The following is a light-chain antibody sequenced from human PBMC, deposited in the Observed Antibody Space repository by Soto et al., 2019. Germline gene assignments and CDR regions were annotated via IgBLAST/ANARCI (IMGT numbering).Light chain of an antibody. J-gene: IGKJ2*01. CDR1: QGISSY. CDR3: QQLNAYPYT. Sequence: IQLTQSPSSLSASVGDRVTITCRASQGISSYFAWYQQKPGKAPKVLIYAASTLQNGVPPRFRGSGSGTDFTLTISSLQPEDFTTYYRQQLNAYPYTFGQGTQLEIK. V-gene: IGKV1-9*01. CDR2: AAS.